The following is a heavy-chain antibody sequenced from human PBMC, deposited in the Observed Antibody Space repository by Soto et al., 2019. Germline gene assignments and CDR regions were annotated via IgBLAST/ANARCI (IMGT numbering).Heavy chain of an antibody. V-gene: IGHV4-61*01. CDR1: GGSVTSGSYS. J-gene: IGHJ4*02. Sequence: QVQLQESGPGLVKPSETLSLTCTVSGGSVTSGSYSWSWIRQSPGKGLEWIGYVYYTGSTNYNPSLKSRVTISVDTSKNQFPLKLSSVTAADTAVYYCARGYTAGVPTGRLDYLGQGTLVTVSS. CDR2: VYYTGST. D-gene: IGHD3-10*01. CDR3: ARGYTAGVPTGRLDY.